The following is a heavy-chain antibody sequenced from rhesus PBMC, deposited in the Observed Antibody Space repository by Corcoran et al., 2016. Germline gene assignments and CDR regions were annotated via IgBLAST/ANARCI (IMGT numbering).Heavy chain of an antibody. Sequence: QVQLQESGPGVVKPSETLSLTCAVSGGSISDSYRWSWIRQPPGKGLEWIGYIYGSSTSTNYNPSLKSRVTISKDPSKNQFSLKLSSVTAADTAVYYCAGRSGREARAFDFWGQGLRVTVSS. CDR3: AGRSGREARAFDF. J-gene: IGHJ3*01. D-gene: IGHD3-16*01. V-gene: IGHV4S10*01. CDR2: IYGSSTST. CDR1: GGSISDSYR.